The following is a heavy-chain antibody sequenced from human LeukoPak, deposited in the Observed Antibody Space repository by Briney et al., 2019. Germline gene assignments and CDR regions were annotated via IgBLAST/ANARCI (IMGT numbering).Heavy chain of an antibody. D-gene: IGHD5-12*01. CDR3: VRGTGYSAYDYDFDY. Sequence: GGSLRLSCAASGFTFSSYDMHWVRHATGKGLEWVSAIGTAGDTYYPGSVKGRFTISRENAKNSLYLQMNSLRAEDTAVYYCVRGTGYSAYDYDFDYWGRGTLVTVSS. CDR2: IGTAGDT. CDR1: GFTFSSYD. V-gene: IGHV3-13*04. J-gene: IGHJ4*02.